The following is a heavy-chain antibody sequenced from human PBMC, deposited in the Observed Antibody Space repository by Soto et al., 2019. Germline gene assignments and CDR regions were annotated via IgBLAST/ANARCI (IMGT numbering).Heavy chain of an antibody. J-gene: IGHJ1*01. Sequence: GASVKVSCKASGYTFTSYYMHCVRQAPGQVLEWMGIINPSGGSTSYAQKFQGRVTMTRGTSTSTVYMELSSLRSEDTAVYYCARGWLRYSSGGPPWYFQHWGQGTLVTVSS. CDR1: GYTFTSYY. CDR3: ARGWLRYSSGGPPWYFQH. D-gene: IGHD6-25*01. V-gene: IGHV1-46*01. CDR2: INPSGGST.